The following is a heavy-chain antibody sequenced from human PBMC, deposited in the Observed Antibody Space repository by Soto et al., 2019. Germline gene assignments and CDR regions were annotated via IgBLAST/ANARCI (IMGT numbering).Heavy chain of an antibody. V-gene: IGHV3-23*01. Sequence: EVQLLESGGGLVQPGGSLRLSCAASGFTFSSYAMSWVRQAPGKGLGWVSAISGSGGSTYYADSVKGRFTISRDNSKNTLYLQMNSLRAEDTAVYYCAKVLYSSGWPFDYWGQGTLVTVSS. CDR2: ISGSGGST. CDR1: GFTFSSYA. D-gene: IGHD6-19*01. CDR3: AKVLYSSGWPFDY. J-gene: IGHJ4*02.